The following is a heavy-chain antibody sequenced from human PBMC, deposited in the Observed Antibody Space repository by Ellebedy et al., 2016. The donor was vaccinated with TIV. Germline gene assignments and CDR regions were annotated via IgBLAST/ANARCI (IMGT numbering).Heavy chain of an antibody. CDR2: IIPIFGTA. J-gene: IGHJ6*02. Sequence: ASVKVSCKASGYTFTSYYMHWVRQAPGQGLEWMGGIIPIFGTANYAQKFQGRVTITADESTSTAYMELSSLRSEDTAVYYCARDRVFSSAGMDVWGQGTTVTVSS. D-gene: IGHD6-13*01. V-gene: IGHV1-69*13. CDR1: GYTFTSYY. CDR3: ARDRVFSSAGMDV.